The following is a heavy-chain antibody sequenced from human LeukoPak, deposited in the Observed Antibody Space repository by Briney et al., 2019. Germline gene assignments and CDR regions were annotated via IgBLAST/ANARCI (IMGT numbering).Heavy chain of an antibody. J-gene: IGHJ4*02. CDR1: GYTFTNYG. Sequence: ASVKVSCKASGYTFTNYGISWVRQAPEQGLEWMGWINTYNGNTNYAQKFQGRVTMTTDTSTSTAYMELRSLRSDDTAVYYSARVVLDHYYDSSGYLGTLDYWGQGTLVTVSS. V-gene: IGHV1-18*01. CDR3: ARVVLDHYYDSSGYLGTLDY. CDR2: INTYNGNT. D-gene: IGHD3-22*01.